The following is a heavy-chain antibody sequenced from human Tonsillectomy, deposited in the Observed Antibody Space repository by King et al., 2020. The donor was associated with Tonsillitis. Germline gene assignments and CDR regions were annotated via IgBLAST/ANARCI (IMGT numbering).Heavy chain of an antibody. CDR1: GFTFSNYW. Sequence: VQLVESGGGLVQPGGSLRLSFAASGFTFSNYWMSWVRQAPGKGLEWVANIHQDGSEDYYVDSVKGRFTVSRDNARNLLYLQMNSLRAEDTAVYYCARAGHLEMATISDFWGQGTLVTVSS. V-gene: IGHV3-7*01. D-gene: IGHD5-24*01. J-gene: IGHJ4*02. CDR2: IHQDGSED. CDR3: ARAGHLEMATISDF.